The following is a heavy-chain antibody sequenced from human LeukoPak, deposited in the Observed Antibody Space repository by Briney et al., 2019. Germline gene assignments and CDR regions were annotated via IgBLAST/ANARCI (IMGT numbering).Heavy chain of an antibody. V-gene: IGHV3-74*01. CDR2: INSDGSST. Sequence: GGSLRLSCAASGFTFSSYWMHWVRQAPGKGLVWVSRINSDGSSTSYADSVKGRFTISRDNAKNTLYLQMNSLRAEDTAVYYCARDPYYYGSGSYRYFDYWGQGTLVTVSS. D-gene: IGHD3-10*01. CDR3: ARDPYYYGSGSYRYFDY. J-gene: IGHJ4*02. CDR1: GFTFSSYW.